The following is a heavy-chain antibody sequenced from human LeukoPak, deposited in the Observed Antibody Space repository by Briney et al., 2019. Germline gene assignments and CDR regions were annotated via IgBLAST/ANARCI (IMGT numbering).Heavy chain of an antibody. CDR1: GYTFTGYY. D-gene: IGHD6-13*01. V-gene: IGHV1-2*02. Sequence: ASVKVSCKASGYTFTGYYMHWVRQAPGQGLEWMGWINPNSGGTNYAQKFQGRVTMTRDTSISTAYMELSRLRSDDTAVYYCARGSQAAAGPTAFDYWGQGTLVTVSS. CDR3: ARGSQAAAGPTAFDY. J-gene: IGHJ4*02. CDR2: INPNSGGT.